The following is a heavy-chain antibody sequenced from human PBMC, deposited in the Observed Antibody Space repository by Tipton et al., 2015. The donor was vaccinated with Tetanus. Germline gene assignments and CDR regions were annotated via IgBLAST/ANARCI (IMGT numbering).Heavy chain of an antibody. CDR2: IKPDGSGK. J-gene: IGHJ5*02. V-gene: IGHV3-7*01. Sequence: SLRLSCAASGFTFSNYWMSWVRQVPGKGLEWVGNIKPDGSGKYYVDSVKGRFTISRDNAKNSLYLQMNSLRPEDTAVYSCAGGLVRWYEPWGRGTLVSVSS. CDR3: AGGLVRWYEP. D-gene: IGHD3-10*01. CDR1: GFTFSNYW.